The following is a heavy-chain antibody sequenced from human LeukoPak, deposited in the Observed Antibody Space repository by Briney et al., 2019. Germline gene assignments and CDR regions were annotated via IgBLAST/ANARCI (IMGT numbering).Heavy chain of an antibody. V-gene: IGHV4-59*08. J-gene: IGHJ5*02. Sequence: SETLSLTCTVSGGSISSYYWSWIRQPPGKGLEWIGYIYYSGSTNYSPSLKSRVTISVDTSKNQFSLKLSSVTAADTAVYYCARDGDSSGYYSWFDPWGQGTLVTVSS. CDR3: ARDGDSSGYYSWFDP. CDR2: IYYSGST. CDR1: GGSISSYY. D-gene: IGHD3-22*01.